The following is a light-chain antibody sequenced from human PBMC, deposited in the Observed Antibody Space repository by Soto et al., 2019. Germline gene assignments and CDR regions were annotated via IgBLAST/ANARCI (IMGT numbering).Light chain of an antibody. CDR1: QSLTSSY. J-gene: IGKJ5*01. V-gene: IGKV3-20*01. CDR2: GAN. CDR3: QQYSNSPIT. Sequence: EIVLTQSPATLSVSPGERSSLSFRTSQSLTSSYLAWYQQKPGQAPRLLIYGANSRATGIPDRFSGSGSGTDFTLTISRLEPEDFAVYYCQQYSNSPITFGQGTRLEIK.